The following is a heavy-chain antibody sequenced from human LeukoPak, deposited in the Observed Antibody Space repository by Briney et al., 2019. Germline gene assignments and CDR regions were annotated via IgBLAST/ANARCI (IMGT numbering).Heavy chain of an antibody. J-gene: IGHJ5*02. CDR1: GGSFSGYY. V-gene: IGHV4-34*01. CDR3: ARLSNWFDP. Sequence: KASETLSLTCAVYGGSFSGYYWSWIRQPPGKGLEWIGEINHSGSTNYNPSLKSRVTISVDTSKNQFSLKLSSVTAADTAVYYCARLSNWFDPWGQGTLVTVSS. CDR2: INHSGST.